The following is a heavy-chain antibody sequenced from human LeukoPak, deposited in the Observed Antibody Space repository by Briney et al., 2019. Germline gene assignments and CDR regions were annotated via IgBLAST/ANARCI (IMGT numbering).Heavy chain of an antibody. CDR1: GFMFSNSG. Sequence: PGGSLRLSCAASGFMFSNSGMHWVRQAPGKGLEWVAVISYNGSDKYYADSVKGRFTISRDNSKNMLYLQMSSLRAEDTAVYYCARDLFHWGQGTLVTVSS. CDR3: ARDLFH. J-gene: IGHJ4*02. D-gene: IGHD2-21*01. CDR2: ISYNGSDK. V-gene: IGHV3-30*03.